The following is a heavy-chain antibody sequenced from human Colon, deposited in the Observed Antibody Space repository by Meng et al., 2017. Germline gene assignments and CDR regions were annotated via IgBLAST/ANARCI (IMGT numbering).Heavy chain of an antibody. CDR1: GGSFSGYY. V-gene: IGHV4-34*01. D-gene: IGHD5-12*01. J-gene: IGHJ5*02. CDR3: ARGRYSGYLP. Sequence: QGQLNQWGAGLFKPSGTLSLTCAVYGGSFSGYYWSWIRQPPGKGLEWIGEINHSGSTNYNPSLKSRVTISVDTSKNQFSLKLSSVTAADTAVYYCARGRYSGYLPWGQGTLVTVSS. CDR2: INHSGST.